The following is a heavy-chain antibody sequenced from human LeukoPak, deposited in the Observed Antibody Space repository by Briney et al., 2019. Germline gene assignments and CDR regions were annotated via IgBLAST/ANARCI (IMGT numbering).Heavy chain of an antibody. CDR1: GFTFSSYG. J-gene: IGHJ4*02. CDR3: ATSTVVITFGPPDY. D-gene: IGHD3-22*01. Sequence: GGSLRLSCAASGFTFSSYGVHWVRQAPGKGLEWVAFIRYDGSNKYYADSVKGRFTISRDNSKNTLYLQMNSLRAEDTAVYYCATSTVVITFGPPDYWGQGTLVTVSS. CDR2: IRYDGSNK. V-gene: IGHV3-30*02.